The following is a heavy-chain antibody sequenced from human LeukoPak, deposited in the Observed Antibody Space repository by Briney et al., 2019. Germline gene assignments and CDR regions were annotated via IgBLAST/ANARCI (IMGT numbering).Heavy chain of an antibody. J-gene: IGHJ6*03. CDR2: IYPGDSDT. V-gene: IGHV5-51*01. Sequence: NRGESLKISCKGSGYSFSTYWIVWVRQMPGKGLEGMWIIYPGDSDTRYSPSFQGQVTISADKSISTAYLQWSSLKASDTAMYYCARQKSIAARPGYLYMDVWGKGTTVTVSS. D-gene: IGHD6-6*01. CDR3: ARQKSIAARPGYLYMDV. CDR1: GYSFSTYW.